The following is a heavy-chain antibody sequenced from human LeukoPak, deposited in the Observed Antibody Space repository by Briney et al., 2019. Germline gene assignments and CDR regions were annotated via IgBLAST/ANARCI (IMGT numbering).Heavy chain of an antibody. CDR3: ARDISGNYAFDY. D-gene: IGHD1-26*01. Sequence: GRSPRLSCAASGFTFNTYNMHWVRQAPGKGLEWVAIISYDGSDKRSADSVKGRFTISRDNSKNTMFLQMNSLRAEDTAVYYCARDISGNYAFDYWGQGTLVTVSS. J-gene: IGHJ4*02. CDR2: ISYDGSDK. CDR1: GFTFNTYN. V-gene: IGHV3-30*04.